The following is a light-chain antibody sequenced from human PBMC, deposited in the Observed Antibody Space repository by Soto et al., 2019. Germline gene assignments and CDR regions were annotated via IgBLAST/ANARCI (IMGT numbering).Light chain of an antibody. CDR1: QSVSKY. J-gene: IGKJ5*01. Sequence: EIVLTQSPATLSLSPGERATLSCRASQSVSKYLAWFQQKPGQPPRLLIYDASIRATGIPARFSGSGSETDFTLTISRLEPEDSAIYYCQQRATRVTFGQGTRLEIK. CDR2: DAS. V-gene: IGKV3-11*01. CDR3: QQRATRVT.